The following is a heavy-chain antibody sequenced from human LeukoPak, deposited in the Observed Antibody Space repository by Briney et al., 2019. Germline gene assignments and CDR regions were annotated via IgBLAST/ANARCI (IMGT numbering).Heavy chain of an antibody. CDR2: INPNSGGT. CDR1: GYTFTGYY. D-gene: IGHD2-2*01. CDR3: ARGYCSSTSCYKQDAFDI. J-gene: IGHJ3*02. V-gene: IGHV1-2*02. Sequence: ASVKVSGKASGYTFTGYYMHWVRQAPGQGLEWMGWINPNSGGTNYAQKFQGRVTMTRDTSISTAYMELSRLRSDDTAVYYCARGYCSSTSCYKQDAFDIWGQGTMVTVSS.